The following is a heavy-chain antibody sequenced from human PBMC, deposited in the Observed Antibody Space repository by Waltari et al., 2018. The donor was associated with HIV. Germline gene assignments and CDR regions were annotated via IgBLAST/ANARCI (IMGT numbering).Heavy chain of an antibody. Sequence: QVRLQESGPGRVKPSETLSLTCTVSGGSISRFYWSWIRQPPGKGLEWIGYVFYSGSTNYNPSLKSRVSISVDTSKNQFSLKLSSVTAADAAVYYCARGQVSNSWPRPFDPWGQGTLVTVSS. J-gene: IGHJ5*02. D-gene: IGHD6-13*01. CDR3: ARGQVSNSWPRPFDP. CDR2: VFYSGST. V-gene: IGHV4-59*01. CDR1: GGSISRFY.